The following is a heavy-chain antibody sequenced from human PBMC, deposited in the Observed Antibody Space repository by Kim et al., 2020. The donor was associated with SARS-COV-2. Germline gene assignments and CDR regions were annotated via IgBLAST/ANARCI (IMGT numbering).Heavy chain of an antibody. V-gene: IGHV3-11*06. CDR1: GFTFSDYY. D-gene: IGHD6-13*01. Sequence: GGSLRLSCAASGFTFSDYYMSWIRQAPGKGLEWVSYISSSSSYTYYASSVKGRFTISRDNDKNSLYLQMNILRAEDAAVYYWARETGYSSSWYRPVFDYWGQGTLVTVSS. J-gene: IGHJ4*02. CDR3: ARETGYSSSWYRPVFDY. CDR2: ISSSSSYT.